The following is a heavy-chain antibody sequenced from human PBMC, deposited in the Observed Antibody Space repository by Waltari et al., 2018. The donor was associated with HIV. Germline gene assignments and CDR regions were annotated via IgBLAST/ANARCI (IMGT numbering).Heavy chain of an antibody. CDR1: GGSITSSSYY. D-gene: IGHD6-19*01. V-gene: IGHV4-39*01. J-gene: IGHJ4*02. Sequence: QLQLQESGPGLVKPSETLSLTCSVSGGSITSSSYYWGWIRPAPGKGLGWVGTTYYSGTTYYNPALKMRVAISVDTSKNQFSLKLTSVTATDTAVYFCARHGGSRVGWRPGLYWGQGSLVTVSS. CDR3: ARHGGSRVGWRPGLY. CDR2: TYYSGTT.